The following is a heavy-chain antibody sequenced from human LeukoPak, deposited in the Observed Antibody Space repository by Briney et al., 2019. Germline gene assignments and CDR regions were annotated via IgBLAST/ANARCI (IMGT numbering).Heavy chain of an antibody. J-gene: IGHJ4*02. D-gene: IGHD4-17*01. CDR3: ARVGRVTTPRYSDY. CDR1: GFTFSNYW. CDR2: IEEHGSQK. Sequence: SGGSLRLSCAASGFTFSNYWMSWVRQAPGKGLEWVANIEEHGSQKYYVDSVKGRFTTSRDNAKNLVYLQMNSLRAEDTAVYYCARVGRVTTPRYSDYWGQGTLVTVSS. V-gene: IGHV3-7*01.